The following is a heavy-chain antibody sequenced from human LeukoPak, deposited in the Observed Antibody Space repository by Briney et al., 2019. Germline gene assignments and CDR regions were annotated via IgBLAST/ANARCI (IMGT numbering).Heavy chain of an antibody. CDR3: ASLLNGGVSHWFDP. V-gene: IGHV4-39*01. J-gene: IGHJ5*02. D-gene: IGHD7-27*01. CDR2: IYYSGST. CDR1: GVSISSSNTY. Sequence: KPSETLSLTCTVSGVSISSSNTYWGWIRQPPGKGLEWIATIYYSGSTYYNPSLKSRVTMSVDASKNQFSLKLSSVTAADTAVYYCASLLNGGVSHWFDPWGQGTLVTVSS.